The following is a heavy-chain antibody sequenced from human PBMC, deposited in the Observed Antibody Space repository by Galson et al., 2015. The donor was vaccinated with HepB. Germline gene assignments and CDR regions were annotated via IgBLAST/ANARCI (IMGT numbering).Heavy chain of an antibody. D-gene: IGHD4-17*01. CDR3: MKDADYGEFGYNYYGMDV. CDR2: ISSSGRST. Sequence: SLRLSCAASGFTFSEYSVHWVRQAPGKGLEYVSGISSSGRSTYYADSVKGRFTISRDNSKNTLYLQMSSLRTEDTAVYHCMKDADYGEFGYNYYGMDVWGQGTTVTVSS. J-gene: IGHJ6*02. CDR1: GFTFSEYS. V-gene: IGHV3-64D*06.